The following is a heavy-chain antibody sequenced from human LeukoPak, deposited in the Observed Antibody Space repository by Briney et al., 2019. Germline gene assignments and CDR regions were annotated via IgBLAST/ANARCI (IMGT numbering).Heavy chain of an antibody. CDR1: GGSISIYY. CDR2: IYNSGST. CDR3: ARVGGYCSGGSCYSVQDY. J-gene: IGHJ4*02. V-gene: IGHV4-59*12. D-gene: IGHD2-15*01. Sequence: PSETLSLTCTVSGGSISIYYWSWIRQPPGKGLEWIGYIYNSGSTYYNPSLKSRVTISVDTSKNQFSLRLSSVTAADTAVYYCARVGGYCSGGSCYSVQDYWGQGTLVTVSS.